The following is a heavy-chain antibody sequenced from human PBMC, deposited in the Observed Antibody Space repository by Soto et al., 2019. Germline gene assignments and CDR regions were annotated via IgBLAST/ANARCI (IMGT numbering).Heavy chain of an antibody. J-gene: IGHJ4*02. D-gene: IGHD3-3*01. V-gene: IGHV3-30*18. CDR3: AKSGLRFLDYFDY. Sequence: QVQLVESGGGVVQPGRSLRLSCAASGFTFSNYAMHWVRQAPGKGLEWVAVIFSDGSNKYYADSVKGRFTISRDNSKNTLYLQMNSLRAEDTAVYYCAKSGLRFLDYFDYWGKGTLVTVSS. CDR1: GFTFSNYA. CDR2: IFSDGSNK.